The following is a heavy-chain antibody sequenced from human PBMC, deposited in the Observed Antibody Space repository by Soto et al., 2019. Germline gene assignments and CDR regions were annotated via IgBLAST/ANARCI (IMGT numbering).Heavy chain of an antibody. D-gene: IGHD3-10*01. J-gene: IGHJ3*02. Sequence: QVQLQESGPGLVKPSGTLSLTCTVSNASISSCKWWTWVRQTPGKGLEWIGEIYHSGSINHNPSLKSRVTMSLDKSKNQFSLKMTSVTAADTAVYYCASKFGELLADAFDIWGQGTVVTVSS. CDR2: IYHSGSI. CDR1: NASISSCKW. V-gene: IGHV4-4*02. CDR3: ASKFGELLADAFDI.